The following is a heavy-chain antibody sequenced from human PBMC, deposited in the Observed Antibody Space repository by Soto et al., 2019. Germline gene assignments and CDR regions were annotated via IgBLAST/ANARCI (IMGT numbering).Heavy chain of an antibody. V-gene: IGHV4-59*01. Sequence: SETLSLTCTVSGGSISSYYWTLIRQPPGKGLECIGHIYYSGSTSYNPSLKSRVSISVNTSKKEFSLKLSSVNAADTAVYCCARVIHYYDTSGSYAWYFDYWGQGSLVTVSS. D-gene: IGHD3-22*01. J-gene: IGHJ4*02. CDR1: GGSISSYY. CDR2: IYYSGST. CDR3: ARVIHYYDTSGSYAWYFDY.